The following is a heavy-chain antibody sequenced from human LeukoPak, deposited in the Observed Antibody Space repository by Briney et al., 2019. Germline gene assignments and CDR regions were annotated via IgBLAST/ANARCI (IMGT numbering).Heavy chain of an antibody. V-gene: IGHV1-24*01. CDR3: ATDNLNYYDSSGLGGLDY. D-gene: IGHD3-22*01. J-gene: IGHJ4*02. CDR1: GYTHTELS. CDR2: FDPEDGET. Sequence: GASVKVSCKVSGYTHTELSMHWVRQAPGKGLEWMGGFDPEDGETIYAQKFQGRVTMTENTSTDTAYMELSSLRSEDTAVYYCATDNLNYYDSSGLGGLDYWGQGTLVTVSS.